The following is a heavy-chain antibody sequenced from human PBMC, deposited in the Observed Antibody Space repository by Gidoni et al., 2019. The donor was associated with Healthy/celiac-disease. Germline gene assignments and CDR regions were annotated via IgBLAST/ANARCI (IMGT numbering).Heavy chain of an antibody. J-gene: IGHJ3*02. CDR3: ARPSPPYYDFWSGSKGAFDI. V-gene: IGHV5-51*01. CDR2: IYPGDSDT. Sequence: EVQLVQSGAEVKKPGESLKISCKGSGYSFTSYWIVWLRQMPGKGLEWMGIIYPGDSDTRYSPSFQGQVTISADKSISTAYLQWSSLKASDTAMYYCARPSPPYYDFWSGSKGAFDIWGQGTMVTVSS. CDR1: GYSFTSYW. D-gene: IGHD3-3*01.